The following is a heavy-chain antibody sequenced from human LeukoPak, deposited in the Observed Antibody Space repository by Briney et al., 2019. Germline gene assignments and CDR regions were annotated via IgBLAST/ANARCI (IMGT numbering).Heavy chain of an antibody. CDR1: GFTFSNAW. CDR2: IKSKADGGTT. D-gene: IGHD5-12*01. Sequence: DPGGPLRLSCAASGFTFSNAWMSWVRQAPGKGLEWVGRIKSKADGGTTDYAAPVKGRFTISRDDSENTLYVQMNSLKTEDTAVYYCATNSDYEGLFAYWGLGSLVTVSS. J-gene: IGHJ4*02. CDR3: ATNSDYEGLFAY. V-gene: IGHV3-15*01.